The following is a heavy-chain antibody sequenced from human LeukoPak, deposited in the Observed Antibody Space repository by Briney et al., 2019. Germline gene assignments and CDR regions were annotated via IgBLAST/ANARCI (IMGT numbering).Heavy chain of an antibody. J-gene: IGHJ5*02. CDR3: ARDLNWPGP. V-gene: IGHV3-21*01. D-gene: IGHD1-20*01. CDR1: GFTFSSYS. Sequence: GGSLRLSCAASGFTFSSYSMNWVRQAPGKGLEWVSSISSSSSYIYYVDSVKGRFTIFRDNAKSSLYLQMSSLRDEDTAVYYCARDLNWPGPWGQGSLVTVSS. CDR2: ISSSSSYI.